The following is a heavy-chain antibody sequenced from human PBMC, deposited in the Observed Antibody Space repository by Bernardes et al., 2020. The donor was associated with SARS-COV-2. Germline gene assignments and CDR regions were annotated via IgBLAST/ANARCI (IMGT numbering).Heavy chain of an antibody. V-gene: IGHV1-2*02. Sequence: ASVKVSCKASGHTLTGYSIHWVRQAPGQGLEWMGWIDPSSGGTKYAQKFQGRVPMTRDTSSSTAYMELNRLRSDETAVYYCARGYSFDAYDSWGQGTMVTVSS. CDR3: ARGYSFDAYDS. D-gene: IGHD6-13*01. J-gene: IGHJ3*02. CDR2: IDPSSGGT. CDR1: GHTLTGYS.